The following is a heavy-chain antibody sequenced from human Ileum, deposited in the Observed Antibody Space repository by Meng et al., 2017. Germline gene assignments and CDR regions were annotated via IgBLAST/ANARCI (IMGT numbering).Heavy chain of an antibody. CDR3: ARVALGYVVGWFDP. D-gene: IGHD3-22*01. CDR1: GYIFTNYG. CDR2: ISAKNSNT. Sequence: QVQLVQSGAEVKKPGASVKVSCKAAGYIFTNYGISWVRQAPGQGLEWMGWISAKNSNTNYGQKLQGRVTLTTDTSTTTAYMELRGLTSDDPAVYYCARVALGYVVGWFDPWGQGTLVTVPS. J-gene: IGHJ5*02. V-gene: IGHV1-18*01.